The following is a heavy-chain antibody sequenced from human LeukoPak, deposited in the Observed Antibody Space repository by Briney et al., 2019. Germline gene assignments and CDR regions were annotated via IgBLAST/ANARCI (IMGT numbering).Heavy chain of an antibody. CDR2: ISTSSSYI. V-gene: IGHV3-21*01. Sequence: GGSLRLSCAASGFIFSSYSMNWVRQAPGKGLEWVSFISTSSSYIYYADSVKGRFTISRDNAKNSLYLQMTGLRAEDTAVYYCAKDGESGIQWTQGYFDYWGQGTLVTVSS. D-gene: IGHD1-1*01. CDR3: AKDGESGIQWTQGYFDY. J-gene: IGHJ4*02. CDR1: GFIFSSYS.